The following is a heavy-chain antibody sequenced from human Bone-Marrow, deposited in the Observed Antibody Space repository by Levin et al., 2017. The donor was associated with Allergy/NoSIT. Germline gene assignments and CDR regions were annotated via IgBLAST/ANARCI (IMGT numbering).Heavy chain of an antibody. V-gene: IGHV4-61*01. Sequence: SETLSLTCTVSGGSVSSGSYYWSWIRQPPGKGLEWIGYIYYSGSTNYNPSLKSRVTISVDTSKNQFSLKLSSVTAADTAVYYCARDRLPAEGWFDPWGQGSLVTVSS. CDR1: GGSVSSGSYY. CDR2: IYYSGST. J-gene: IGHJ5*02. CDR3: ARDRLPAEGWFDP.